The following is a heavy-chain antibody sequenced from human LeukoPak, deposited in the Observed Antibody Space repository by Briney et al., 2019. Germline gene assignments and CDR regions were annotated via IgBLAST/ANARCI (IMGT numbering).Heavy chain of an antibody. CDR1: GFTFSRYE. D-gene: IGHD1-1*01. Sequence: GGSLRLSCAVSGFTFSRYEMSWVRQAPGKGLEWVSYISSSGTTTYYADSVKGRFTISRDNSKNSLYLQMNSLRADDTAVYYCARFSTGTTWDYWGKGPLATASS. CDR2: ISSSGTTT. V-gene: IGHV3-48*03. CDR3: ARFSTGTTWDY. J-gene: IGHJ4*02.